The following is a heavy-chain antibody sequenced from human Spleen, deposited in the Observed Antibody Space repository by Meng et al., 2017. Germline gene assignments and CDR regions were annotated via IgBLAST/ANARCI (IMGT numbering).Heavy chain of an antibody. CDR1: GGSISRSYYY. D-gene: IGHD6-13*01. V-gene: IGHV4-39*07. J-gene: IGHJ2*01. CDR3: ARAFWQQLRLGYIDL. CDR2: IYYSGRT. Sequence: QLQLQESGPGLVDPSETLSLTFSVSGGSISRSYYYWGWIRQPPGKGLEWIGSIYYSGRTYSNPSLKSRVTISVDTSKNQFSLKLTSVTAADTAVYYCARAFWQQLRLGYIDLWGRGTLVTVSS.